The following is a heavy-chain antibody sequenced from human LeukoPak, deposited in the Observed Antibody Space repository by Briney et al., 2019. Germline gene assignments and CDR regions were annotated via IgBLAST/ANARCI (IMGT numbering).Heavy chain of an antibody. CDR1: GGSISSYY. V-gene: IGHV4-59*08. J-gene: IGHJ4*02. CDR2: IYYSGST. Sequence: SETLSLTCTVSGGSISSYYWSWIRQPPGKGLEWIGYIYYSGSTNYNPSLKSRVTISVDTSKNQFSLKLSSVTAADTAVYYCARLRDGYNLDYWGQGTLVTVSS. CDR3: ARLRDGYNLDY. D-gene: IGHD5-24*01.